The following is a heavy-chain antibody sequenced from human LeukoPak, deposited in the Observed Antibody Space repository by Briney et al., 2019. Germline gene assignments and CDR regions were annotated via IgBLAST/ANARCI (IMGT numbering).Heavy chain of an antibody. CDR2: ISSSGSTI. J-gene: IGHJ6*03. CDR1: GLTFSSYE. V-gene: IGHV3-48*03. CDR3: ARVGYSSSWYGPRYYYYYMDV. D-gene: IGHD6-13*01. Sequence: GGSLRLSCAASGLTFSSYEMNWVRQAPGKGLEWVSYISSSGSTIYYADSVKGRFTISRDNAKNSLYLQMNSLRAEDTAVYYCARVGYSSSWYGPRYYYYYMDVWGKGTTVTVSS.